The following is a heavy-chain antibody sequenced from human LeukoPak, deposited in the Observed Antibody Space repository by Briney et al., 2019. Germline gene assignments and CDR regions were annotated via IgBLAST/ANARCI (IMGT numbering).Heavy chain of an antibody. D-gene: IGHD3-10*01. CDR3: ARDDLERFGESGRYYYGMDV. V-gene: IGHV4-59*01. CDR1: GGSISSYY. Sequence: SETLSLTCTVSGGSISSYYWSWIRQPPGKGLEWIGYIYYSGNTNYNPSLKGRVTISVDTSKNQLSLKLNSVTAADTAMYYCARDDLERFGESGRYYYGMDVWGQGTTVTVSS. J-gene: IGHJ6*02. CDR2: IYYSGNT.